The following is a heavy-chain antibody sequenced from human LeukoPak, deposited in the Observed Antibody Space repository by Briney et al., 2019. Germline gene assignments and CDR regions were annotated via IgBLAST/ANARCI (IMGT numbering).Heavy chain of an antibody. D-gene: IGHD3-22*01. CDR2: IHASGNT. J-gene: IGHJ6*03. Sequence: SETLSLTCSVFRVSIRSYYWSWIRQSPGKGLEWIGYIHASGNTNLNPSLKSRFTISVDTSKNQFSLKVRSVTAADTAVYYCARQYQYDSSGYYWKSRAKHYYMDVWGKGTTVTVSS. CDR1: RVSIRSYY. V-gene: IGHV4-59*03. CDR3: ARQYQYDSSGYYWKSRAKHYYMDV.